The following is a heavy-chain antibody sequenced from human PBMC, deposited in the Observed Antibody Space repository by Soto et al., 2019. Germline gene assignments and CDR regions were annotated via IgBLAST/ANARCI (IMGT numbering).Heavy chain of an antibody. J-gene: IGHJ2*01. CDR1: GGTFSSYA. D-gene: IGHD3-22*01. CDR3: ARDTGNSSGYYHYWYFDL. CDR2: IIPIFGTA. Sequence: SVKVSCKASGGTFSSYAISWVRQAPGQGLEWMGGIIPIFGTANYAQKFQGRVTITADESTSTAYMELSSLRSEDTAVYYCARDTGNSSGYYHYWYFDLWGRGTLVTVS. V-gene: IGHV1-69*13.